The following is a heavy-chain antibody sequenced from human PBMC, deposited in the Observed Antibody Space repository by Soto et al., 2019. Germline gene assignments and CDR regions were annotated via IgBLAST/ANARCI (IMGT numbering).Heavy chain of an antibody. CDR1: GFTFNTYA. J-gene: IGHJ4*02. CDR2: ISASNGNT. V-gene: IGHV1-18*04. D-gene: IGHD6-19*01. CDR3: ARDPMDGSGWYFDH. Sequence: ASVKVSCKASGFTFNTYAITWVRQAPGQGLEYMGWISASNGNTNHAQKFRGRVTVTTDASTSTAYMELRSLRSDDTAVYYCARDPMDGSGWYFDHWGQGTLVTVSS.